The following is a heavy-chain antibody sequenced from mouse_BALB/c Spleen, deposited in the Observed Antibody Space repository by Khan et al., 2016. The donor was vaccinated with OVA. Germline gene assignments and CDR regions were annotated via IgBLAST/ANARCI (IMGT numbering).Heavy chain of an antibody. CDR3: ARPPYFSYVRVF. V-gene: IGHV9-3-1*01. J-gene: IGHJ4*01. CDR2: INTYTGEP. Sequence: QIQLVQSGPELKKPGETVKISCKASGYTFTNYGMNWVKQAPGKGLKWMGWINTYTGEPTYADDFKGRFAFSLETSASPAYLQINNLKNEDTATYFCARPPYFSYVRVFWGQGTSITVSS. D-gene: IGHD2-10*01. CDR1: GYTFTNYG.